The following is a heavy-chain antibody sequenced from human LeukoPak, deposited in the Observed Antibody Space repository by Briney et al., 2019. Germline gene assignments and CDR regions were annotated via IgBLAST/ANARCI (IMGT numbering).Heavy chain of an antibody. J-gene: IGHJ3*02. Sequence: ASVKVSCKASGYTFTSYYMHWVRQAPGQGLEWMGIINPSGGSTSYAQKFQGRVTMTRDTSTSTVYMELSSLRSEDTAVYYYARALSAHDAFDIWGQGTMVTVSS. CDR1: GYTFTSYY. CDR3: ARALSAHDAFDI. V-gene: IGHV1-46*01. CDR2: INPSGGST.